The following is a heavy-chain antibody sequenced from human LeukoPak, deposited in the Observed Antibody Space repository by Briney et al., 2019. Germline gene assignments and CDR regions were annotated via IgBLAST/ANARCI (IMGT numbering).Heavy chain of an antibody. CDR1: GGSFSTYA. J-gene: IGHJ4*02. Sequence: SVKVSCKSSGGSFSTYAVNWVRQAPGQGLEWMGRVIPVLGMSHYAPGFQGRVTLTADRSTNTAYMELDRLTSDDTAVYFCARDRGGGFDLAFFDHWGQGTLVTVSS. D-gene: IGHD5-12*01. CDR3: ARDRGGGFDLAFFDH. V-gene: IGHV1-69*04. CDR2: VIPVLGMS.